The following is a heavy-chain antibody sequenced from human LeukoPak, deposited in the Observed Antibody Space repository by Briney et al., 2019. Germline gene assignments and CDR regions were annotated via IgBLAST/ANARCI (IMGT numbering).Heavy chain of an antibody. D-gene: IGHD5-12*01. J-gene: IGHJ4*02. V-gene: IGHV1-24*01. CDR1: GYTLTELS. CDR2: FDPEDGET. Sequence: GASVKVSCKVSGYTLTELSMHWVRQAPGKGLEWMGGFDPEDGETIYAQKFQGRVTMTEDTSTDTAYMELSSLRSEDTAVYYCATPESYRGYDPFDYWGQGTLVTVSS. CDR3: ATPESYRGYDPFDY.